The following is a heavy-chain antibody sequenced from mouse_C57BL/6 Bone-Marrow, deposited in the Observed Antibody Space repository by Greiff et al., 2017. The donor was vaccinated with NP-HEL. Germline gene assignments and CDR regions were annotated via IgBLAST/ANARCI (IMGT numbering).Heavy chain of an antibody. V-gene: IGHV1-72*01. CDR2: IDPNSGGT. D-gene: IGHD2-10*01. Sequence: QVQLQQPGAELVKPGASVKLSCKASGYTFTSYWMHWVKQRPGRGLEWLGRIDPNSGGTKYNEQFKSKATLTVDKPSSPAYMQLSGLTSEESAVYYCASKDPYYGYYAMDYWGQGTSVTVSS. J-gene: IGHJ4*01. CDR3: ASKDPYYGYYAMDY. CDR1: GYTFTSYW.